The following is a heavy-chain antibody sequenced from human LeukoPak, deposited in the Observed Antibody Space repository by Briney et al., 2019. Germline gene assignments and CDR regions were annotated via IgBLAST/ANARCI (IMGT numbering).Heavy chain of an antibody. J-gene: IGHJ4*02. V-gene: IGHV3-53*01. CDR3: ARTIAMTGIDYFDQ. Sequence: PGGSLRLSCAPSRFTASINYMSCVRHAPGKGLEWVSVMYSDGSAYYADSVKRRFTISRDNSKNRLFLQMNSLRAEDTAVYFCARTIAMTGIDYFDQWGQGTLVTVS. CDR2: MYSDGSA. D-gene: IGHD6-19*01. CDR1: RFTASINY.